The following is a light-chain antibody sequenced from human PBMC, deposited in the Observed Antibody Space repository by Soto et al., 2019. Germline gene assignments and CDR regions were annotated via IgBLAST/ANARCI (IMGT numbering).Light chain of an antibody. CDR2: GAS. Sequence: EIVSKQAPPVLSVSTGERPTLSCGASQSVSSNLAWYQQKPGQAPGLRIDGASTRATCIPARFSGSGSGTEFTLTINSRQSEDFAVYYCHQYNKCTGTVGQGT. CDR1: QSVSSN. CDR3: HQYNKCTGT. V-gene: IGKV3-15*01. J-gene: IGKJ1*01.